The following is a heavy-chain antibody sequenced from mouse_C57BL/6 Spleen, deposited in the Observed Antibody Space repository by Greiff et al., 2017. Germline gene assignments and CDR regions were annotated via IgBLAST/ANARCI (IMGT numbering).Heavy chain of an antibody. D-gene: IGHD1-1*01. CDR3: ARSGDYYGGSYSYFEV. CDR1: GYTFTSYW. Sequence: QVQLQQPGAELVRPGSSVKLSCKASGYTFTSYWMHWVKQRPIQGLEWIGNIDPSDSETHYNQKFKDKATLTVDKSSSTADMQLSSPTSEDSAVCYCARSGDYYGGSYSYFEVWGTGTTVTVSS. CDR2: IDPSDSET. J-gene: IGHJ1*03. V-gene: IGHV1-52*01.